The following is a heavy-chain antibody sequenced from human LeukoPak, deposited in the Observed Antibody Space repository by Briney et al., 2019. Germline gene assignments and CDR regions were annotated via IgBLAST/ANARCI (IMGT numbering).Heavy chain of an antibody. CDR1: GDSISSHY. J-gene: IGHJ5*02. D-gene: IGHD5-24*01. CDR3: ARDRDGSSAST. V-gene: IGHV4-59*11. Sequence: SETLSLTCTVSGDSISSHYWSWIRQPPGKGLEWIGYIYYSGSTNYNPSLKSRVTISVDTSKNQFSLKLSSVTAADTAVYYCARDRDGSSASTWGQGTLVTVSS. CDR2: IYYSGST.